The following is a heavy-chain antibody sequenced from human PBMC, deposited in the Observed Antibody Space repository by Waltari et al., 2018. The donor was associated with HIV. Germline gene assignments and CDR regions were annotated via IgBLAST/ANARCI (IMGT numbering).Heavy chain of an antibody. J-gene: IGHJ4*02. CDR2: IDTEGGTA. Sequence: EVQLVESGGGLVQPGGSLRLSCAASGFTFSNYWMHWVRQAPGKGLVWVSRIDTEGGTASYADSVNGRFTISRDNAKNTLYLQMNSLRAEDTAVYYCARRHSSVGILDSWGQGTLVTVSS. CDR3: ARRHSSVGILDS. D-gene: IGHD6-19*01. V-gene: IGHV3-74*01. CDR1: GFTFSNYW.